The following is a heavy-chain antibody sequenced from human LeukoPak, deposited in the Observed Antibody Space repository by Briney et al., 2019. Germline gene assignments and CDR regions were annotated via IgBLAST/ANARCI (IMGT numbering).Heavy chain of an antibody. V-gene: IGHV4-34*01. Sequence: SETLSLTCAVYGGSFSGYYWSWIRQPPGKGLEWIGEINHSGSTNYNPSLKSRVTISVDTSKNQFSLKLSSVTAAGTAVYYCASYSYYYDSSGYFDYWGQGTLVTVSS. D-gene: IGHD3-22*01. CDR1: GGSFSGYY. CDR3: ASYSYYYDSSGYFDY. J-gene: IGHJ4*02. CDR2: INHSGST.